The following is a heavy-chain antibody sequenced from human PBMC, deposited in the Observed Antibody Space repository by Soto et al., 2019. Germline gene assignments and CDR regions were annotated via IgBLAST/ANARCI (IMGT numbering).Heavy chain of an antibody. V-gene: IGHV1-18*01. CDR3: AREGLLLLPDY. CDR1: GYTFTNND. Sequence: QIQLVQSGPEMRKPGASVKVSCKTSGYTFTNNDVCWVRQTPGQGLEWMGWISPYSGKTNYARKFQGRVTMTADTATSPVYMELGSLTADDTAVYYFAREGLLLLPDYWGQGTLVTVSS. J-gene: IGHJ4*02. CDR2: ISPYSGKT. D-gene: IGHD3-22*01.